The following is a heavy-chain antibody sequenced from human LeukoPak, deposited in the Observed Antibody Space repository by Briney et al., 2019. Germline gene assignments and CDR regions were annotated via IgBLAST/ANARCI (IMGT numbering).Heavy chain of an antibody. J-gene: IGHJ3*02. CDR2: IYYSGST. D-gene: IGHD4-17*01. Sequence: SETLSLTCTVFGYYISSGFYWGWIRQPPGKGLEWIGYIYYSGSTYYNPSVKSRVTISVDTSKNQFSLKLSSVTAADTAVYYCARDRSGQPYDYGESGGPDAFDIWGQGTMVTVSS. CDR1: GYYISSGFY. V-gene: IGHV4-38-2*02. CDR3: ARDRSGQPYDYGESGGPDAFDI.